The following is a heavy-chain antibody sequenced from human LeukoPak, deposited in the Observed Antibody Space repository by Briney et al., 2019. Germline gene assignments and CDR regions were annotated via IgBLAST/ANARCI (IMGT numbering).Heavy chain of an antibody. V-gene: IGHV3-30*02. J-gene: IGHJ4*02. CDR1: GFTFSSYG. CDR3: AVGRRNAYDY. CDR2: IRYDGSNK. Sequence: GGSLRLSCAASGFTFSSYGMHWVRQAPGKGLEWVAFIRYDGSNKYYADSVKGRFTISRDNAKNSLYLQMNSLRAEDTAVYYCAVGRRNAYDYWGQGTLVTVSS. D-gene: IGHD4-11*01.